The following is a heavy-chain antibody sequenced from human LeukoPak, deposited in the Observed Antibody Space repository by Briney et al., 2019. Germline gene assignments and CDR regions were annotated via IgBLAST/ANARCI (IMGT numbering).Heavy chain of an antibody. Sequence: GGSLRLSCAASGFTVSSNYMSWVRQAPGKGLEWVSVIYSGGSTYYADSVKGRFTISRDNSKNTLYLQMNSLRAEDTAVYYCARGYYDFWTKTYYYYMDVWGKGTTVTVSS. V-gene: IGHV3-53*01. CDR1: GFTVSSNY. CDR2: IYSGGST. CDR3: ARGYYDFWTKTYYYYMDV. J-gene: IGHJ6*03. D-gene: IGHD3-3*01.